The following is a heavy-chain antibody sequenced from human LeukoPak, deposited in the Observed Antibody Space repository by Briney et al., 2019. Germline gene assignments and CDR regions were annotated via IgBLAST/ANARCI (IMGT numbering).Heavy chain of an antibody. J-gene: IGHJ3*01. D-gene: IGHD2-8*01. CDR1: GFSLSAYA. Sequence: GGSLRLSCVVSGFSLSAYAMTWVRQAPDKGLEWVARLGGSGGGANYADSVQGRFNIFADSSKNTLYLQMNSLRAEDAAVYYCAKDPNGDYIGAFDVWGQGIMVTVSS. V-gene: IGHV3-23*01. CDR2: LGGSGGGA. CDR3: AKDPNGDYIGAFDV.